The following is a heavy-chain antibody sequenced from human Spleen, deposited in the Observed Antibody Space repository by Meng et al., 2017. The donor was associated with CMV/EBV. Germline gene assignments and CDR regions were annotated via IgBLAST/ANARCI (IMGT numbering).Heavy chain of an antibody. CDR1: GGSISSYY. CDR3: ARDSITMVRGVITHFDY. D-gene: IGHD3-10*01. Sequence: QVQLQESGPGLVKPSETLSLTCTVSGGSISSYYWSWIRQPAGKGLEWIGRIYTSGSTNYNPSLKSRVTMSVDTSKNQFSLKLSSVTAADTAVYYCARDSITMVRGVITHFDYWGQGTLVTVSS. CDR2: IYTSGST. V-gene: IGHV4-4*07. J-gene: IGHJ4*02.